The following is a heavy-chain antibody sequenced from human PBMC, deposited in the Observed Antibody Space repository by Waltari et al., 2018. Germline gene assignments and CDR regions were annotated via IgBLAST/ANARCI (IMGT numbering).Heavy chain of an antibody. CDR3: ARHLIAAGVNPRDYFDY. CDR1: GGSISSTSYY. Sequence: QLQLQESGPGLVKPSETLSLTCTVSGGSISSTSYYWGWIRQPPGKGLDWIGSIYYSGSTYYNPSLKSRVTISVDTSKNQFSLKLSSVTAADTAVYYCARHLIAAGVNPRDYFDYWGQGTLVTVSS. J-gene: IGHJ4*02. V-gene: IGHV4-39*01. D-gene: IGHD6-13*01. CDR2: IYYSGST.